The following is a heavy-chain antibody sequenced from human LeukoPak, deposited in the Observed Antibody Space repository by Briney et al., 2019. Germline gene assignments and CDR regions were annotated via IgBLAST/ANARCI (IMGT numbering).Heavy chain of an antibody. Sequence: GGSLRLSCAASRFTLSSSEMNWVRQAPGKGLEWVSNISRSGSTIFYADSVKGRFTISRDNAKNSVSLQMNSLRAEDTAVYFCARPTWTNYMDVWGKGTAITISS. CDR1: RFTLSSSE. CDR3: ARPTWTNYMDV. CDR2: ISRSGSTI. V-gene: IGHV3-48*03. J-gene: IGHJ6*03. D-gene: IGHD3/OR15-3a*01.